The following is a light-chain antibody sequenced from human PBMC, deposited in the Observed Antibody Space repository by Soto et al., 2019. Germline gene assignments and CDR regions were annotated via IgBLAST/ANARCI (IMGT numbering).Light chain of an antibody. CDR3: QHADSFPLIT. J-gene: IGKJ5*01. V-gene: IGKV1-39*01. CDR2: AVS. CDR1: QIISNS. Sequence: DIQMTQSPSSLSASIGDRVTVTCRASQIISNSLHWYQQRPGKAPKLLIYAVSSLQSGVPSRFSGNGSGTEFTLTISGLQPDDFATYYCQHADSFPLITFGQGTHWRL.